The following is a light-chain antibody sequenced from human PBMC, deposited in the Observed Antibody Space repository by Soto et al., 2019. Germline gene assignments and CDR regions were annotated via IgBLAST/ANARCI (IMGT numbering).Light chain of an antibody. J-gene: IGLJ3*02. Sequence: QLVLTQSPSASASLGASVKLTCTLSSGHSTYAIAWHQQQPEKGPRYLMKLNSDRSHSKGDGIPDRFSGSSSGAERYLTISSLQSEDEADYYCQTWGTGPWVFGGGTKLTVL. CDR1: SGHSTYA. CDR2: LNSDRSH. V-gene: IGLV4-69*01. CDR3: QTWGTGPWV.